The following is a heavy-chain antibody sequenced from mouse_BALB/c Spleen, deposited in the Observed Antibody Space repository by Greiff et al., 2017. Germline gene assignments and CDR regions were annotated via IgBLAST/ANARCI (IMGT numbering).Heavy chain of an antibody. J-gene: IGHJ4*01. V-gene: IGHV1S135*01. D-gene: IGHD1-2*01. Sequence: VQLQQSGPELGKPGASVKISCKASGYSFTGYNMYWVKQSHRKSLEWIGYIDPYNGGTSYNQKSKGKATLTADKSSSTAYMQLSSLTSEDSAVYYCARTTAPHYYAMDYWGQGTSVTVSS. CDR1: GYSFTGYN. CDR3: ARTTAPHYYAMDY. CDR2: IDPYNGGT.